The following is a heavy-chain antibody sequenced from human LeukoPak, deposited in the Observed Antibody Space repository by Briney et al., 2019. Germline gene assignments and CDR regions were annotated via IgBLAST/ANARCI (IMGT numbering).Heavy chain of an antibody. CDR3: ASNRGYSYGGRSAY. Sequence: PSETLSLTCTVSGYSISSGYYWSWIRQPPGKGLEWIGEINHSGSTNYNPSLKSRVTISVDTSKNQFSLKLSSVTAADTAVYYCASNRGYSYGGRSAYWGQGTLVTVSS. J-gene: IGHJ4*02. D-gene: IGHD5-18*01. CDR2: INHSGST. V-gene: IGHV4-38-2*02. CDR1: GYSISSGYY.